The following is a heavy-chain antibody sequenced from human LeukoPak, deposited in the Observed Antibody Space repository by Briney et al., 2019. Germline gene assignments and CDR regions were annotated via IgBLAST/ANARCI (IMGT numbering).Heavy chain of an antibody. CDR1: GCTFSSYA. Sequence: PGGSLRLSCAASGCTFSSYAMHWVRQAPGKGLEWVAVISYDGSNKYYADSVKGRFTISRDNSKNTLYLQMNSLRAEDTAVYYCAHGTMYQLDYWGQGTLVTVSS. J-gene: IGHJ4*02. V-gene: IGHV3-30*04. D-gene: IGHD2-2*01. CDR2: ISYDGSNK. CDR3: AHGTMYQLDY.